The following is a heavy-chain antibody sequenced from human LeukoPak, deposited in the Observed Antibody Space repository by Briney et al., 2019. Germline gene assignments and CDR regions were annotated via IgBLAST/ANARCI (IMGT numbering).Heavy chain of an antibody. D-gene: IGHD2/OR15-2a*01. CDR2: ISDIGSI. Sequence: SETLSLTRTVSGGSISSYYWSWLRQPPGKGLEWIAYISDIGSINYNPSLKSRVTISLDTSKNQFSLKLSSVTAADTAVYYCAGHHPRNTVDFWGQGTLVTVSS. J-gene: IGHJ4*02. CDR1: GGSISSYY. V-gene: IGHV4-59*08. CDR3: AGHHPRNTVDF.